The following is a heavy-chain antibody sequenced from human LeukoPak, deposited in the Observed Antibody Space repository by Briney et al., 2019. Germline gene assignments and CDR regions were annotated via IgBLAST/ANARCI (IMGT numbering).Heavy chain of an antibody. CDR1: GGSISSSSYY. V-gene: IGHV4-39*07. J-gene: IGHJ5*02. D-gene: IGHD3-10*01. CDR2: IYYSGNT. CDR3: ARDSLLWFGELLT. Sequence: SETLSLTCTVSGGSISSSSYYWGWIRQPPGKGLEWIGSIYYSGNTYYNSSLKSRVTISVDTSKNQFSLKLSSVTAADTAVYYCARDSLLWFGELLTWGQGTLVTVSS.